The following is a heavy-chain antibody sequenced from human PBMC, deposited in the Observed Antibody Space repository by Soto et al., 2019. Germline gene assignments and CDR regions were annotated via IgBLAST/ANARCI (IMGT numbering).Heavy chain of an antibody. Sequence: SQTLSLTCAISGDSVSTNIAAWSWIRQSPSRGPEWLGRTLYRSSKWYNEYAVSVKSRMTINPDTSKNQFSLQLNSVTPEDTAVYYCARDAAPTLNYPHGMDVWGQGTAVTVSS. CDR3: ARDAAPTLNYPHGMDV. J-gene: IGHJ6*02. CDR2: TLYRSSKWYN. V-gene: IGHV6-1*01. CDR1: GDSVSTNIAA. D-gene: IGHD1-7*01.